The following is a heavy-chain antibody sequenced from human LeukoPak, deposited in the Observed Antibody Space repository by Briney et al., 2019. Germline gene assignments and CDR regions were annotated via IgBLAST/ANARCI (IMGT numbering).Heavy chain of an antibody. CDR3: ARSIVGATFDY. CDR1: GYSISSCYY. CDR2: IYHSGST. D-gene: IGHD1-26*01. V-gene: IGHV4-38-2*02. Sequence: SETLSLTCTVSGYSISSCYYWGWIRQPPGKWLEWIGSIYHSGSTYYNPSLKSRVTISVDTSKNQFSLKLSSVTAADTAVYYCARSIVGATFDYWGQGTLVTVSS. J-gene: IGHJ4*02.